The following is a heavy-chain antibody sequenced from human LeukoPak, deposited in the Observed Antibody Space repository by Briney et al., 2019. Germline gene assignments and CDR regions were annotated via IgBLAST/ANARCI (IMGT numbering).Heavy chain of an antibody. CDR1: GYSFSGYN. Sequence: EASVKVSCKASGYSFSGYNIYWVRQAPGQGLEWMGRINPNNGDTNYEQSFQGRVTTTRDTSINTAYMELSALTFDDMAIYYCARGPVMMREVSYDYWGQGTLVTVSS. J-gene: IGHJ4*02. CDR2: INPNNGDT. D-gene: IGHD3-16*01. V-gene: IGHV1-2*06. CDR3: ARGPVMMREVSYDY.